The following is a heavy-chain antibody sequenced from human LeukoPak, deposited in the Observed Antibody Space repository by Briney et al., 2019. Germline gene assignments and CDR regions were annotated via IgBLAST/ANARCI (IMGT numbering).Heavy chain of an antibody. V-gene: IGHV1-69*04. CDR1: GGTFSSYA. J-gene: IGHJ4*02. Sequence: GASVKVSCKASGGTFSSYAISWVRQAPGQGLEGMGRIIPIFGIANYAQKFQGRVTITADKYTSTAYMELSSLRSEDTAVYYCARDETGDPTVGYWGQGTLVTVS. CDR3: ARDETGDPTVGY. CDR2: IIPIFGIA. D-gene: IGHD7-27*01.